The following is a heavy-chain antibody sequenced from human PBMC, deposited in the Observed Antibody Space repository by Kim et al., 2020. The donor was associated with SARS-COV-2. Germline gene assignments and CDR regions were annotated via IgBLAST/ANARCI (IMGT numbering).Heavy chain of an antibody. Sequence: GGSLRLSCAASGFTFDDYAMHWVRQAPGKGLEWVSGISWNSGSIGYADSVKGRFTISRDNAKNSLYLQMNSLRAEDTALYYCAKDMKGYYYGQNWFDPWG. CDR3: AKDMKGYYYGQNWFDP. D-gene: IGHD3-10*01. CDR1: GFTFDDYA. V-gene: IGHV3-9*01. J-gene: IGHJ5*02. CDR2: ISWNSGSI.